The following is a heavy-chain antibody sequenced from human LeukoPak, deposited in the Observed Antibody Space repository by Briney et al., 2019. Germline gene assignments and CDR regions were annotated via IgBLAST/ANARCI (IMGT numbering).Heavy chain of an antibody. J-gene: IGHJ4*02. V-gene: IGHV4-59*12. D-gene: IGHD1-14*01. CDR2: IYYSGST. CDR3: ARGGVGRVDY. CDR1: GGSISFYY. Sequence: SETLSLTCTVSGGSISFYYWSWIRQPPGKGLECIGYIYYSGSTNYNPSLKSRVTISVDTSKNQFSLKVSSVTATDTAVYYCARGGVGRVDYWGQGTLVTVSS.